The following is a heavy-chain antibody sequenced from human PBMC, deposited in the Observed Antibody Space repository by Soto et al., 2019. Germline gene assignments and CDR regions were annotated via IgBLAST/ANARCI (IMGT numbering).Heavy chain of an antibody. Sequence: SQTLSLTCAISGDSVSSHSAAWNWIRQSPSRGLEWLGRTYYRSKWYNDYAVSVKSRITINPDTSKNQFSLQLNSVTPEDTAVYYCARDLFGSGWPPDDAFDIWGQGTMVTVSS. CDR2: TYYRSKWYN. CDR1: GDSVSSHSAA. V-gene: IGHV6-1*01. D-gene: IGHD6-19*01. CDR3: ARDLFGSGWPPDDAFDI. J-gene: IGHJ3*02.